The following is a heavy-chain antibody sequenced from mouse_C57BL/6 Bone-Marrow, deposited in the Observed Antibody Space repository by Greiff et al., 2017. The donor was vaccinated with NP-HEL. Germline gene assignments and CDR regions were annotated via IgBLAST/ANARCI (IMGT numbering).Heavy chain of an antibody. Sequence: QVQLQQPGAELVMPGASVKLSCKASGYTFTSYWMHWVKQRPGQGLEWIGEIDPSDSYTNYNQKFKGKSTLTVDKSSSTAYMQLSSLTSKDSAVYYCARWDYDFEYWGQGTTLTVSS. CDR3: ARWDYDFEY. CDR1: GYTFTSYW. D-gene: IGHD2-4*01. V-gene: IGHV1-69*01. J-gene: IGHJ2*01. CDR2: IDPSDSYT.